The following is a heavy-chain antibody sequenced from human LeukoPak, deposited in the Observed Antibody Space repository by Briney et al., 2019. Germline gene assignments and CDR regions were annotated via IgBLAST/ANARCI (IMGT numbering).Heavy chain of an antibody. D-gene: IGHD3-22*01. Sequence: GGSLRLSCAAAGFTFSNYSMHWVRQAPGKGLVWVSRIKSDGRTNYADSVKGRFTISRDNAKNTVSLQMNSLRAEDTGVYYCARAPSEIGGYYPEYFRHWGQGTLVTVSS. J-gene: IGHJ1*01. CDR1: GFTFSNYS. CDR2: IKSDGRT. V-gene: IGHV3-74*01. CDR3: ARAPSEIGGYYPEYFRH.